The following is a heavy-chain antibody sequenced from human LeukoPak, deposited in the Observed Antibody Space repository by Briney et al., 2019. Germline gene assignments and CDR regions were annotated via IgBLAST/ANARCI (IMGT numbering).Heavy chain of an antibody. D-gene: IGHD1-7*01. V-gene: IGHV4-59*01. J-gene: IGHJ6*04. CDR1: GGSISSYY. Sequence: SETLSLTCTVSGGSISSYYWSRIRQPPGKGLEWIGYIYYSGSTNYNPSLKSRVTISVDTSKNQFSLKLSSVTAADTAVYYCAREKELGGMDVWGKGTTVTVSS. CDR3: AREKELGGMDV. CDR2: IYYSGST.